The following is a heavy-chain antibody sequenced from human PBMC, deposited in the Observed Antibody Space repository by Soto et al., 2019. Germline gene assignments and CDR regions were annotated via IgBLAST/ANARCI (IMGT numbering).Heavy chain of an antibody. J-gene: IGHJ6*02. V-gene: IGHV1-69*13. Sequence: SVKVSCKASGGTFSSYAISWVRQAPGQGLEWMGGIIPIFGTANYAQKFQGRVTITADESTSTAYMELSSLGSEDTAVYYCARPEEDYYYYGMDVWGQGTTVTVSS. CDR3: ARPEEDYYYYGMDV. CDR1: GGTFSSYA. CDR2: IIPIFGTA.